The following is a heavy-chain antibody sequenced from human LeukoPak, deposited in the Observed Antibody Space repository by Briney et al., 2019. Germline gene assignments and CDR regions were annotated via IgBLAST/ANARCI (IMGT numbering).Heavy chain of an antibody. CDR3: ARARYDYGDYVGAFDI. CDR2: IYSGGST. D-gene: IGHD4-17*01. Sequence: RPGGSLRLSCAASGFTVSGHYMSWVRQAPGKGLEWVSVIYSGGSTFYGDSVKGRFTISRDNSKNTLYLQMNSLRAEDTAVYYCARARYDYGDYVGAFDIWGQGTMVTVSS. V-gene: IGHV3-53*01. J-gene: IGHJ3*02. CDR1: GFTVSGHY.